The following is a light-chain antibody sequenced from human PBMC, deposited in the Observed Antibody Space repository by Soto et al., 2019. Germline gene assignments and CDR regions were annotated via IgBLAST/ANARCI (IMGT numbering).Light chain of an antibody. J-gene: IGLJ2*01. V-gene: IGLV2-11*01. CDR1: SSDIGGYPY. CDR2: DVS. Sequence: QSALTQPRSVSGSPGQSITISCTGTSSDIGGYPYVSWYQHHPGKAPKLMIYDVSKRPSGVPDRFSGSKSGNTASLTISGLQAEDEAAYYCCSYAGSFVFGGGTQLTVL. CDR3: CSYAGSFV.